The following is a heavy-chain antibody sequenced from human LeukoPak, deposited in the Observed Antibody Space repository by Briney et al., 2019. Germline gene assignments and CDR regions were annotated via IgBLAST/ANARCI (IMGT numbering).Heavy chain of an antibody. Sequence: SETLSLTCTVPGDSVSSGNYYWSWIRQPPGKGLEWIGYVHYSGSTNNNPSLKSRVTISVDTSKNQFSLKLSSVTAADTAVYYCARLEYTSGWYYFDYWGQGTLVTVSS. CDR3: ARLEYTSGWYYFDY. CDR1: GDSVSSGNYY. J-gene: IGHJ4*02. V-gene: IGHV4-61*01. CDR2: VHYSGST. D-gene: IGHD6-19*01.